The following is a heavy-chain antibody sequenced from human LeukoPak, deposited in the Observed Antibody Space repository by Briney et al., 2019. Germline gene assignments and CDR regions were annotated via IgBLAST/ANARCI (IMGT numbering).Heavy chain of an antibody. CDR3: ARDLVGSGSYTYRFDY. D-gene: IGHD3-10*01. CDR2: INPNSGGT. CDR1: GYTFTGYY. Sequence: ASVKVSCKASGYTFTGYYMHWVRQAPGQGLEWMGWINPNSGGTNYAQKFQGWVTMTRDTSISTAYMELSSLRSEDTAVYYCARDLVGSGSYTYRFDYWGQGTLVTVSS. J-gene: IGHJ4*02. V-gene: IGHV1-2*04.